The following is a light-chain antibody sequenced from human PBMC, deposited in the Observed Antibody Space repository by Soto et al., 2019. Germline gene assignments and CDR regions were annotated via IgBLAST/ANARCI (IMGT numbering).Light chain of an antibody. CDR2: EVT. J-gene: IGLJ3*02. CDR3: RYVTKSNSGV. Sequence: QSALTQPTSVSGSPGQSVTISCTGSSSDFAVYNRVYWYQQSPGTAPKLIIYEVTNRPSGVPDRFSGSKSGNTASLTIAGLQDDDEADYYCRYVTKSNSGVLGGGTKLTVL. CDR1: SSDFAVYNR. V-gene: IGLV2-18*01.